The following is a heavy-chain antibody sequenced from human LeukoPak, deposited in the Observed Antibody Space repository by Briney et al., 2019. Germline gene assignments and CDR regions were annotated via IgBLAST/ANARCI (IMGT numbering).Heavy chain of an antibody. J-gene: IGHJ4*02. CDR1: GFTLSYYD. CDR2: IWYDGSNT. D-gene: IGHD6-19*01. V-gene: IGHV3-33*01. Sequence: GGSLRLSCAASGFTLSYYDMHWVRQAPGKGLEWVALIWYDGSNTYYADSVKGRFTISRDNSKNTVFLQMNSLRAEDTAVYYCARERVRYSSVPLDYWGQGTLVTVSS. CDR3: ARERVRYSSVPLDY.